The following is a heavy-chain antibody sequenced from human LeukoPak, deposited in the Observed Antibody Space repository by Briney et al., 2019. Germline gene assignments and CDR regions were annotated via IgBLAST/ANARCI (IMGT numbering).Heavy chain of an antibody. CDR1: GFTFTKFW. Sequence: GGSLRLSCEASGFTFTKFWMSWVRQAPGKGLEWVANIQEDGKKENYVDSVRGRFTISRDNAKNSIYLQMNSLRAEDTAVYYCAKVVVVAATPFYYYMDVWGKGTTVTTSS. J-gene: IGHJ6*03. CDR2: IQEDGKKE. CDR3: AKVVVVAATPFYYYMDV. V-gene: IGHV3-7*01. D-gene: IGHD2-15*01.